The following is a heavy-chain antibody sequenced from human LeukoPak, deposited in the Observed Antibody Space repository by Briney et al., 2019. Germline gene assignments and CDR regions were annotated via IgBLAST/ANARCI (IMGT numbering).Heavy chain of an antibody. CDR3: ARGYYGMDV. Sequence: SQTLSLTCAISGDSVSSNSAAWSWIRQSPSRGLEWLGKTYYRSKWYNDDAVSVKSRITINPDTSKNQFSLHLNSVTPEDTAVYYCARGYYGMDVWGQGTTVIVPS. CDR1: GDSVSSNSAA. J-gene: IGHJ6*02. CDR2: TYYRSKWYN. V-gene: IGHV6-1*01.